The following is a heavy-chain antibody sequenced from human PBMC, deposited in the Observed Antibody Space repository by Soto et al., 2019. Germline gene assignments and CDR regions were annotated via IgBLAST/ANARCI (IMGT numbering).Heavy chain of an antibody. Sequence: QVQLVESGGGVIQPGTSLSLSCGSSGFTFRSFGMYWVRQAPGKGLEWVAVVSYDGNHKYYADSVKGRVTVSRDNAKNMLYLQMISLRGEDTAVYYCAKDVGQQLVLNYGMDVWGQGTTVTVSS. CDR3: AKDVGQQLVLNYGMDV. CDR1: GFTFRSFG. V-gene: IGHV3-30*18. CDR2: VSYDGNHK. D-gene: IGHD6-13*01. J-gene: IGHJ6*02.